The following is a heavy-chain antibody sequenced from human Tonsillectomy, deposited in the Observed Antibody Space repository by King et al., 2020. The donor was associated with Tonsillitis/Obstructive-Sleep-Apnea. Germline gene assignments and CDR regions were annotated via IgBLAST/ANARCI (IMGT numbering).Heavy chain of an antibody. CDR1: GYDFSTYW. J-gene: IGHJ4*02. CDR2: IYPGDSET. Sequence: DVQLVESGAELKNPGESLKISCEASGYDFSTYWIGWVRQMPGKGLEWMGIIYPGDSETRYSPSFQGQVTISVDKSMNTAYVQWSSLQASDTAIYYCARQWQVSTLPKLDYWGQGTMVTVSS. D-gene: IGHD5/OR15-5a*01. CDR3: ARQWQVSTLPKLDY. V-gene: IGHV5-51*01.